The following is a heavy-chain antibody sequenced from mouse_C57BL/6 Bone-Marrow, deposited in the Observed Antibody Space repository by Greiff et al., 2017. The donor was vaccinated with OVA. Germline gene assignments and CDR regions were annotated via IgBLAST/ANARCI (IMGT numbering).Heavy chain of an antibody. CDR2: IYPRSGNT. Sequence: QVQLQQSGAELARPGASVKLSCKASGYTFTSYGISWVKQRTGQGLEWIGEIYPRSGNTYYNEKFKGKATLTADKSSSTAYMELRSLTSEDSAVYVCARRDYSKGGFAYWGQGTLVTVSA. V-gene: IGHV1-81*01. CDR1: GYTFTSYG. CDR3: ARRDYSKGGFAY. J-gene: IGHJ3*01. D-gene: IGHD2-5*01.